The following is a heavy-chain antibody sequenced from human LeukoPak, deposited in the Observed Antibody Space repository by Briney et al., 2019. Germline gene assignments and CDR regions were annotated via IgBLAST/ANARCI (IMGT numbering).Heavy chain of an antibody. Sequence: PSETLSLTCTVSGGSISSSSYYWGWIRQPPGKGLEWIGSIYYSGNTNYNPSLKSRVTISVDTSKNQFSLKLSSVTAADTAFYYCARQAYAMAAGGNFGYWGQGTLVTVSS. CDR1: GGSISSSSYY. V-gene: IGHV4-39*01. D-gene: IGHD6-13*01. CDR3: ARQAYAMAAGGNFGY. CDR2: IYYSGNT. J-gene: IGHJ4*02.